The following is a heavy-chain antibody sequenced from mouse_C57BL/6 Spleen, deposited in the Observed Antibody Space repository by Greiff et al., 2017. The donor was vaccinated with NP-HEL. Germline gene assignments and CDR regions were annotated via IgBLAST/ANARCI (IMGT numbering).Heavy chain of an antibody. D-gene: IGHD2-5*01. CDR1: GFNITDYY. CDR2: IDPEDGET. V-gene: IGHV14-2*01. J-gene: IGHJ2*01. CDR3: ARNSNSFDY. Sequence: VQLQQSGAELVKPGASVKLSCTASGFNITDYYMHWVKQRTEQGLEWIGRIDPEDGETKYATKFQGKATITADKSSNTAYLQLSSLTSEDTAVYYCARNSNSFDYWGQGTTLTVSS.